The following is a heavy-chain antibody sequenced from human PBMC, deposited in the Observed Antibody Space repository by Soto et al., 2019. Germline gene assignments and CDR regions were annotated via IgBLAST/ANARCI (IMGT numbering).Heavy chain of an antibody. CDR3: ARVSAADYYYYGMDV. CDR2: IIPIFGTA. CDR1: GGTFSSYA. J-gene: IGHJ6*02. Sequence: QVQLVQSGAEVKKPGSSVKVSCKASGGTFSSYAISWVRQAPGQGLEWMGGIIPIFGTANYAQKFQGRVTINADEDTSSASVELSGLRSEDTAVYYCARVSAADYYYYGMDVWGQGTTVTVSS. D-gene: IGHD6-13*01. V-gene: IGHV1-69*01.